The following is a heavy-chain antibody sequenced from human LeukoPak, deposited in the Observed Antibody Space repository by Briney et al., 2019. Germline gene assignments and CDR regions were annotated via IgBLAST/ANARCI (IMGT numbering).Heavy chain of an antibody. Sequence: GGSLRLSCAASGFTVSSNYMSWVRQAPGKGLEWVSVIYSGGSTYYADSVKGRFSISRDNSKNTLYLQMNSLRAEDTAVYYCARGYGAGSRKEYYFDYWGQGTQVTVSS. J-gene: IGHJ4*02. CDR1: GFTVSSNY. V-gene: IGHV3-53*01. CDR2: IYSGGST. CDR3: ARGYGAGSRKEYYFDY. D-gene: IGHD3-10*01.